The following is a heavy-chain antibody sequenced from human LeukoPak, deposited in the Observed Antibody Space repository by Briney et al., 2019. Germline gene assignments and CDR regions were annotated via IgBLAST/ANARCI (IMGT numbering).Heavy chain of an antibody. CDR3: ARHMGANLYYGMDV. J-gene: IGHJ6*02. Sequence: SETLSLTCTVSGGSISSSSYYWGWIRQPPGKGLEWIGSIYYSRSTYSNPSLNSRVTISVDTSKYQCSLKLSSVTAADTAVYYCARHMGANLYYGMDVWGQGTTVTVSS. CDR1: GGSISSSSYY. V-gene: IGHV4-39*01. D-gene: IGHD1-26*01. CDR2: IYYSRST.